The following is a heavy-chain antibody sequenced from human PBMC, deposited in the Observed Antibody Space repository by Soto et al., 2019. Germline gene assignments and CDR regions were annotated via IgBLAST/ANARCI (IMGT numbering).Heavy chain of an antibody. CDR3: AKEVAVAGISMGNYYYYGMDV. CDR1: GFTFSSYA. D-gene: IGHD6-19*01. Sequence: EVQLLESGGGLVQPGGSLRLSCAASGFTFSSYAMSWVRQAPGKGLEWVSAISGSGGSTYYADSVKGRFTISRDNPKNTLYLQMNSLRAEDTAVYYCAKEVAVAGISMGNYYYYGMDVWGQGTTVTVSS. J-gene: IGHJ6*02. V-gene: IGHV3-23*01. CDR2: ISGSGGST.